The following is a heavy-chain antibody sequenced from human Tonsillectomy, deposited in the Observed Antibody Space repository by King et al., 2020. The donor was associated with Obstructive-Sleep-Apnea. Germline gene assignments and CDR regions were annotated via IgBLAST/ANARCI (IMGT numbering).Heavy chain of an antibody. D-gene: IGHD3-10*01. Sequence: VQLVQSGAEVKKPGASVKVSCKASGYTFTGYYMHWVRQAPGQGLEWMGWINPNSGGTNYAQKFQGRVTMTRDTSISTAYMELSRLRSDDTAVYYCARADMIRGVMYNWFDPWGQGTLVTVSS. CDR1: GYTFTGYY. CDR2: INPNSGGT. J-gene: IGHJ5*02. CDR3: ARADMIRGVMYNWFDP. V-gene: IGHV1-2*02.